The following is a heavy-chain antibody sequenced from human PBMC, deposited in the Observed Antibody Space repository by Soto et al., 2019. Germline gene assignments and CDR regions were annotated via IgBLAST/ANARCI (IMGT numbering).Heavy chain of an antibody. J-gene: IGHJ4*02. D-gene: IGHD2-2*01. CDR2: ISGGYDYV. CDR3: VRGGGYCSSSNCYAHDYFDY. V-gene: IGHV3-21*01. Sequence: GGSLRLSCAASGCTFTSYTINWVRQAPGKGLEWVSSISGGYDYVYYADSMKGLFTISRDNAKDSVYLQMNSLRAEDTAVYYCVRGGGYCSSSNCYAHDYFDYWGQGNLVTVSS. CDR1: GCTFTSYT.